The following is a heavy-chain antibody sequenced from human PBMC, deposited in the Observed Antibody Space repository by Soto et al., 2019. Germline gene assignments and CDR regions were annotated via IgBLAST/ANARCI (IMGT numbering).Heavy chain of an antibody. V-gene: IGHV3-33*01. Sequence: QVQLVESGGGVVQPGRSLRLSCAASGFTFSSYGMHWVRQAPGKGLEWVAVIWYDGSKKYYADSVKGRFTISRDNSKNTRYLQMNSLRAEDTAVYYCARESQYYYDNWGQGTLVTVSS. D-gene: IGHD3-22*01. CDR1: GFTFSSYG. J-gene: IGHJ1*01. CDR3: ARESQYYYDN. CDR2: IWYDGSKK.